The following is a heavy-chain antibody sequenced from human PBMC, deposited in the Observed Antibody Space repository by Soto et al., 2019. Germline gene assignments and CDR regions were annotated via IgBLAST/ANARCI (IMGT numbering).Heavy chain of an antibody. Sequence: QVQLVQSGAEVKKPGSSVKVSCKASGGTFSSYTISWVRQAPGQGLEWMGRIIPILGIANYAQKFQGRVTIPADKSTSTAYMELSSLRSEDTAVYYCARGLSSGWYYFDYWGQGTLVTVSS. CDR2: IIPILGIA. D-gene: IGHD6-19*01. CDR3: ARGLSSGWYYFDY. CDR1: GGTFSSYT. V-gene: IGHV1-69*02. J-gene: IGHJ4*02.